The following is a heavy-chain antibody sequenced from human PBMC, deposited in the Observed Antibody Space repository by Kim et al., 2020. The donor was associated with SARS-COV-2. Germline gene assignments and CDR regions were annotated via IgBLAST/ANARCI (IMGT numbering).Heavy chain of an antibody. CDR2: IIPIFGTA. CDR1: GGTFSSYA. Sequence: SVKVSCKASGGTFSSYAISWVRQAPGQGLEWMGGIIPIFGTANYPQKFQGRVTITADESTSTAYMELSSLRSEDTAVYYCASYYGSGSYVYYGMDVWGQGTTVTVSS. CDR3: ASYYGSGSYVYYGMDV. V-gene: IGHV1-69*13. J-gene: IGHJ6*02. D-gene: IGHD3-10*01.